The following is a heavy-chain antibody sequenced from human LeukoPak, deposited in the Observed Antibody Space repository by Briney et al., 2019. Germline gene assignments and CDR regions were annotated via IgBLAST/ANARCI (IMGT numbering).Heavy chain of an antibody. D-gene: IGHD1-26*01. J-gene: IGHJ4*02. CDR3: AKGGPTGSNYFDF. CDR2: ISGSGYYS. Sequence: GGSLRLSCAASEFTFDNYAMGWVRQAPGKGLEWVSVISGSGYYSYYADSVKGRFTVSRDNSKTTLYLQMNSLRADDTAVYYCAKGGPTGSNYFDFWGQGTLVTVSS. V-gene: IGHV3-23*01. CDR1: EFTFDNYA.